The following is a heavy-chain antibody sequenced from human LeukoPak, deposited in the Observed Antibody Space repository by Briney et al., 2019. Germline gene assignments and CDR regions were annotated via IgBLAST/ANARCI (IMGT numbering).Heavy chain of an antibody. D-gene: IGHD6-19*01. CDR3: AASWYSSGWPTFDY. CDR1: GGSISRYY. CDR2: IYYSGST. V-gene: IGHV4-59*01. J-gene: IGHJ4*02. Sequence: SETLSLTCTVSGGSISRYYWSWIRQSPGKGLEWIGYIYYSGSTNYNPSLKSQVTISVDTSRNQFSLKLSSVTAADTAVYYCAASWYSSGWPTFDYWGQGTLVTVSS.